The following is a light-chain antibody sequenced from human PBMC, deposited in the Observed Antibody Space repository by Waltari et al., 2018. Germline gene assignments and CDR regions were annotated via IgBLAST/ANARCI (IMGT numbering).Light chain of an antibody. CDR1: SSDVVSYNL. Sequence: QSALTQPASVSGPPGQPFTTSSTGTSSDVVSYNLFSWYHQHPGKAPKLMIYEGSKRPSGVSNRFSGSKSGNTASLTISGLQAEDEADYYCCSYAGSSTFVVFGGGTKLTVL. J-gene: IGLJ2*01. CDR3: CSYAGSSTFVV. CDR2: EGS. V-gene: IGLV2-23*03.